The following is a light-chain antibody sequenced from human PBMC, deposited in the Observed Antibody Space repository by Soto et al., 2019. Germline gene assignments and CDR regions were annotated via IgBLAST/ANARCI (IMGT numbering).Light chain of an antibody. J-gene: IGKJ4*01. Sequence: DIQMTQSPSSLSASVGDRVTITCRASQSISSYLNWYQQKPGKAPKLLIYAASSLQSGVPSRFSGSGSGTDFTLTISSLQPEDFATYYCQQYNSYSPLTFGGGTNVDVK. CDR3: QQYNSYSPLT. CDR2: AAS. V-gene: IGKV1-39*01. CDR1: QSISSY.